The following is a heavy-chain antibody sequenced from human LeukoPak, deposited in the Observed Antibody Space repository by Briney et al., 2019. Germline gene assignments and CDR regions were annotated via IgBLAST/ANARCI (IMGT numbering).Heavy chain of an antibody. J-gene: IGHJ6*02. Sequence: SSETLSLTCSVSIGSISSSKWWSWVRQSPVKGLEWIGEIYLYGTTNYNPSFTSRVTMSVDRSRNQFSLKLTSVTAADTAVYYCARQKWEQQGRDYYFNGLDVWGPGTTVIVSS. CDR1: IGSISSSKW. D-gene: IGHD1/OR15-1a*01. CDR3: ARQKWEQQGRDYYFNGLDV. CDR2: IYLYGTT. V-gene: IGHV4-4*02.